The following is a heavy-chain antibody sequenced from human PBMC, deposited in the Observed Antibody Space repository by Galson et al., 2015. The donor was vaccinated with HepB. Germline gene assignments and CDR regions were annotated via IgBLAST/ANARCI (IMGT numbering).Heavy chain of an antibody. J-gene: IGHJ3*02. CDR2: IYYSGST. CDR3: ARESYDFWSGYYSDALDI. CDR1: GGSISSYY. D-gene: IGHD3-3*01. Sequence: QVQLQESGPGLVKPSETLSLTCTVSGGSISSYYWSWIRQPPGKGLEWIGYIYYSGSTNYNPSLKSRVTISVDTSKNQFSLKLSSVTAADTAVYYCARESYDFWSGYYSDALDIWGQGTMVTVSS. V-gene: IGHV4-59*01.